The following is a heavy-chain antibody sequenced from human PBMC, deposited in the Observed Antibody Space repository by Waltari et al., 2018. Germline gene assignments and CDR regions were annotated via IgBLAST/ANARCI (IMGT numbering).Heavy chain of an antibody. D-gene: IGHD1-26*01. Sequence: QVQLVESGGGVVQPGRSLRLSCGGYGFPFSSYGMHCVRQAPGKGLEWVALTTYEGRDTWYEDSGKGRFTNSRDNSKNTLYLQMNSLRTDDTAVYYCAKAALGPRAGGMDVWGQGTTVTVSS. J-gene: IGHJ6*02. CDR3: AKAALGPRAGGMDV. V-gene: IGHV3-30*18. CDR1: GFPFSSYG. CDR2: TTYEGRDT.